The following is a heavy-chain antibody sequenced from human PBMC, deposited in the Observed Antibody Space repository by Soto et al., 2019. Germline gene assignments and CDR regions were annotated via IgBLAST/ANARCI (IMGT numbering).Heavy chain of an antibody. D-gene: IGHD2-2*01. Sequence: GGSLRLSCTASGSTFRTYGMNWVRQAPGKGLEWVSSISNSGDYIYYADSVQGRFTISRDNAKNSLYLQMNSLRAEDTAVYLYGRDESAGSSFRYGGQGILVTVSS. CDR3: GRDESAGSSFRY. V-gene: IGHV3-21*01. CDR1: GSTFRTYG. CDR2: ISNSGDYI. J-gene: IGHJ4*02.